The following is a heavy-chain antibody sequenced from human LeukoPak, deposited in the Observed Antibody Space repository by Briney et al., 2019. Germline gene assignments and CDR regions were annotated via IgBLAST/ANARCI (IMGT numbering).Heavy chain of an antibody. CDR3: ASPLWFGELSYAFDI. J-gene: IGHJ3*02. D-gene: IGHD3-10*01. Sequence: ASVKVSCKASGGTFSSYAISWVRQAPGQGLEWMGRIIPILGIANYAQKFQGGVTITADKSTSTAYMELSSLRSEDTAVYYCASPLWFGELSYAFDIWGQGTMVTVSS. V-gene: IGHV1-69*10. CDR1: GGTFSSYA. CDR2: IIPILGIA.